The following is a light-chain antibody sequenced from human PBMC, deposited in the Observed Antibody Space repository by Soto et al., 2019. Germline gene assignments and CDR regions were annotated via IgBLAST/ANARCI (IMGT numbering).Light chain of an antibody. CDR3: QQLNTLPFT. Sequence: DIQMTQSPSTLSASVGDRVTITGRASRDISTYLAWYQQKPGKAPKLMIYEASTLQSGVPSRFSGSGSGTEFTLTISGLLPEDFATYHCQQLNTLPFTFGQGTRLEIK. CDR1: RDISTY. J-gene: IGKJ5*01. CDR2: EAS. V-gene: IGKV1-9*01.